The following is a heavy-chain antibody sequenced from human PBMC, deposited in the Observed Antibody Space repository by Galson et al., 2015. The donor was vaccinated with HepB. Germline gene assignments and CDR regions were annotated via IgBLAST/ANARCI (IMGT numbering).Heavy chain of an antibody. Sequence: SLRLSCAASGFSFSSHGMHWVRQAPGTGLEWVALIWYDGSKENYADSVKGRFTITRDDSKNTLYLQMNNLRAEDTAVYYCAKDRSFGSYDYWGQGTLVAVSS. CDR1: GFSFSSHG. CDR2: IWYDGSKE. D-gene: IGHD5-18*01. CDR3: AKDRSFGSYDY. V-gene: IGHV3-33*06. J-gene: IGHJ4*02.